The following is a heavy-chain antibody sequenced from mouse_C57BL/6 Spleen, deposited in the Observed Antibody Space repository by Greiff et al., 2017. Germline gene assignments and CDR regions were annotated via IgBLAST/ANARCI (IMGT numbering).Heavy chain of an antibody. CDR2: IWSGGST. V-gene: IGHV2-2*01. Sequence: QVQLKQSGPGLVQPSQSLSITCTVSGFSLTSYGVHWVRQSPGKGLEWLGVIWSGGSTDYNAAIISRLSISKDNSKSQVFFKMNSLQADDTAIYYCAREGDYDVYAMDYWGQGTSVTVSS. D-gene: IGHD2-4*01. J-gene: IGHJ4*01. CDR3: AREGDYDVYAMDY. CDR1: GFSLTSYG.